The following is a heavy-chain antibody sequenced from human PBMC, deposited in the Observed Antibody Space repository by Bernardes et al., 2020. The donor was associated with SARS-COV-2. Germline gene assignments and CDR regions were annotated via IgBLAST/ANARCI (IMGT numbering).Heavy chain of an antibody. CDR2: IYYSGST. Sequence: SEPLSLTCTVSGGSISSSSYYWGWLRQPPGKGLEWIGSIYYSGSTYYNPSLKSRVTISVDTSKNQFSLKLSSVTAADTAVYYCASPKIIAARPGYFDYWGQGTLVTVSS. V-gene: IGHV4-39*01. CDR3: ASPKIIAARPGYFDY. CDR1: GGSISSSSYY. D-gene: IGHD6-6*01. J-gene: IGHJ4*02.